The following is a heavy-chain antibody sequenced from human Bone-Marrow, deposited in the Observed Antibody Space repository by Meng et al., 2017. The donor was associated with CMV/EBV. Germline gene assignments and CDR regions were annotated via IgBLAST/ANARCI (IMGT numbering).Heavy chain of an antibody. J-gene: IGHJ4*02. D-gene: IGHD2-15*01. CDR1: GGTFSSYA. CDR2: IIPIFGTA. V-gene: IGHV1-69*05. CDR3: ARAGVVAAPMGLD. Sequence: SVKVSCKASGGTFSSYAISWVRQAPGQGLEWMGEIIPIFGTANYAQKFQGRVTITTDESTSTAYMELSSLRSEDTAVYYCARAGVVAAPMGLDWGQGTLVTVSS.